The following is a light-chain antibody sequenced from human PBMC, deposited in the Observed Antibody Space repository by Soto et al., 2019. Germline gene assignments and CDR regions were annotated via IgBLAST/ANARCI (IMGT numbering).Light chain of an antibody. CDR3: NSYSSSTFYV. CDR2: QVT. Sequence: QSALAQPASVSGSPGQSITISCTGSSSDIASFNYVSRYQQYPGKAPKLLIYQVTSRASGVSHRFSGSKFGDTASLTISGLQPEDEAEYYCNSYSSSTFYVFGTGTKVTVL. CDR1: SSDIASFNY. V-gene: IGLV2-14*01. J-gene: IGLJ1*01.